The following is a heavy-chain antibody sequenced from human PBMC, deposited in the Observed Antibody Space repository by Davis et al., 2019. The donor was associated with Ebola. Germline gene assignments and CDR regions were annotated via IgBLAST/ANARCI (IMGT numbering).Heavy chain of an antibody. Sequence: GESLKISCAASGFTFSTYSMSWVRQAPGKGLEWVSSISSDSDYIYYADSVKGRFTMSRDNSKKSLYLQMNSLRAEDTAVYYCARVISVAAAGTADYWGQGTVVTVSS. D-gene: IGHD6-13*01. CDR1: GFTFSTYS. CDR2: ISSDSDYI. V-gene: IGHV3-21*01. J-gene: IGHJ4*02. CDR3: ARVISVAAAGTADY.